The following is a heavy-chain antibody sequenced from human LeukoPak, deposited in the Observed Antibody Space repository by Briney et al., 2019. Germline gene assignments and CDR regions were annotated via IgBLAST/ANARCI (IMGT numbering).Heavy chain of an antibody. Sequence: GGTLRLSCAASGFTFSDNYMSWIRQAPGKGLEWVSYISSSGSIYYADSVKGRFTISRDNAKNSLYLQMNSLRAEDTAVYYCAELGITMIGGVWGKGTTVTISS. D-gene: IGHD3-10*02. V-gene: IGHV3-11*04. CDR3: AELGITMIGGV. CDR2: ISSSGSI. CDR1: GFTFSDNY. J-gene: IGHJ6*04.